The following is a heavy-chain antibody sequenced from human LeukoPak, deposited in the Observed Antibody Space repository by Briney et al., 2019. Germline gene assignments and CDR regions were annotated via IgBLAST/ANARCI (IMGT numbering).Heavy chain of an antibody. J-gene: IGHJ5*02. CDR2: IHYSGST. CDR1: GGSISSYY. D-gene: IGHD3-10*01. CDR3: ARVLRSYYYGSGSLGGWFDP. V-gene: IGHV4-59*12. Sequence: SETLSLTCTVSGGSISSYYWSWIRQPPGKGLEWIGYIHYSGSTNYNPSLKSRVTISVDTSKNQFSLKLSSVTAADTAVYYCARVLRSYYYGSGSLGGWFDPWGQGTLVTVSS.